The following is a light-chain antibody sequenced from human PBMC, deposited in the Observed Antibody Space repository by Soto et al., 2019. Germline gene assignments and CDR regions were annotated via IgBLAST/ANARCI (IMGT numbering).Light chain of an antibody. CDR3: QHYNHWPLT. CDR2: NAS. V-gene: IGKV3-15*01. Sequence: VMTQSPATLSASPGERVTLSCRASQSIGSNLAWYQHKPGQAPRLLIYNASTRATGIPARFSGSGSGTEFTLTISSLQSEDFATYYCQHYNHWPLTFGGGTKVDIK. J-gene: IGKJ4*01. CDR1: QSIGSN.